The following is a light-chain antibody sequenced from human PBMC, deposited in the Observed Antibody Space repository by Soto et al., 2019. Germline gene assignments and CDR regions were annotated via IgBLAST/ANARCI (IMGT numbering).Light chain of an antibody. CDR1: QSVADN. CDR2: GAS. Sequence: EVVMTQSPATLSVSPGERVTLSCRSSQSVADNLAWFQQKPGQGPRLLIYGASTRDTGIPARFSGSGSETDFTLTISSLRSEDSAVYHCQQYNNWPITFGQGIRLEI. CDR3: QQYNNWPIT. J-gene: IGKJ5*01. V-gene: IGKV3-15*01.